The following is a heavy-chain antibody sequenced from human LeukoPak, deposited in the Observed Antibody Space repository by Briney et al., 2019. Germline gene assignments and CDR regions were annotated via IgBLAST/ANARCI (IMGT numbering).Heavy chain of an antibody. CDR3: ARDHDYSFDY. CDR1: GFTFSSYS. CDR2: IRISTSTI. D-gene: IGHD4-11*01. Sequence: GGSLRLSCAASGFTFSSYSMNWVRQAPGKGLEWISYIRISTSTISYADSVKGRFTISTDNAKNALYLQMHSLRAEDTAVCYCARDHDYSFDYWGQGTLVTVSS. J-gene: IGHJ4*02. V-gene: IGHV3-48*01.